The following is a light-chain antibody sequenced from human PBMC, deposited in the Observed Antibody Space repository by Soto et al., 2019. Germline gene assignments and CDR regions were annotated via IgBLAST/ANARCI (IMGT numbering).Light chain of an antibody. CDR2: SAD. CDR1: QDISNL. CDR3: QKCYSAPYT. J-gene: IGKJ2*01. V-gene: IGKV1-27*01. Sequence: DIQMTQSPSSLSASVGDRVTITCRASQDISNLLAWYQQKPGKVPKLLIFSADTLQSGVPSRFSGSGSGTDFTLTISSLQPEDVATYYCQKCYSAPYTFGQGTKLEIK.